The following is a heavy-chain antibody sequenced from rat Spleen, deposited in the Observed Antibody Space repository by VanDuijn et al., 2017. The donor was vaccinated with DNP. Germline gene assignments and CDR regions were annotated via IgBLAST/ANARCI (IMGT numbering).Heavy chain of an antibody. D-gene: IGHD1-6*01. CDR2: MWSDGDT. Sequence: QVQLRESGPGLVQPSQTLSLVCTVSGFSLTIYHVHWVRQPPGKGLAWMGVMWSDGDTSSNSALKSRLSISRDTSKSQVFLRMNSLQTEDTATYYCARGIPDFDYWGQGVMVTVSS. CDR1: GFSLTIYH. CDR3: ARGIPDFDY. J-gene: IGHJ2*01. V-gene: IGHV2-32*01.